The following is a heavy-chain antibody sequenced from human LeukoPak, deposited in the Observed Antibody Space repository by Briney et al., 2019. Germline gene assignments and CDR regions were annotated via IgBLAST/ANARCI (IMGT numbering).Heavy chain of an antibody. Sequence: GGSLRLSCAASGFTFSSYAMSWVRQAPGEGLEWVSAISGSGGSTYYADSVRGRFTISRDNSKNTLYLQMNSLRAEDTAVYYCARVGYPDAFDIWGQGTMVTVSS. D-gene: IGHD5-18*01. V-gene: IGHV3-23*01. CDR2: ISGSGGST. J-gene: IGHJ3*02. CDR1: GFTFSSYA. CDR3: ARVGYPDAFDI.